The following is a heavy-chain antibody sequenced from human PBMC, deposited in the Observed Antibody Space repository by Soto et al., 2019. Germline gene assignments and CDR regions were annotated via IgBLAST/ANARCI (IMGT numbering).Heavy chain of an antibody. V-gene: IGHV3-23*01. J-gene: IGHJ2*01. CDR1: GLTFSSYS. CDR2: ISFSDGGT. Sequence: AXESLRLSCAASGLTFSSYSMTSVRQAPGKGLEWVSSISFSDGGTYYADSVKGRLTISRDNSKNTLFLQMNSLRVEDTAVYYCVKDDKILGRRYFDLWGRGTLVTVSS. CDR3: VKDDKILGRRYFDL. D-gene: IGHD3-16*01.